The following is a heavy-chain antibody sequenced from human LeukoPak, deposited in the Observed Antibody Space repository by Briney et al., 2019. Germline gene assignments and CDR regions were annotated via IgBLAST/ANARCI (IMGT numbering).Heavy chain of an antibody. Sequence: GGSLRLSCAASGFTFSSYAMSWVRQAPGRGLEWVSAISGSGGSTYYADSVKGRFTISRDNSKNTLYLQMNSLRAEDTAVYYCAKSSGYSSTWEVDYWGQGTLVTVSS. V-gene: IGHV3-23*01. CDR1: GFTFSSYA. CDR2: ISGSGGST. J-gene: IGHJ4*02. CDR3: AKSSGYSSTWEVDY. D-gene: IGHD6-13*01.